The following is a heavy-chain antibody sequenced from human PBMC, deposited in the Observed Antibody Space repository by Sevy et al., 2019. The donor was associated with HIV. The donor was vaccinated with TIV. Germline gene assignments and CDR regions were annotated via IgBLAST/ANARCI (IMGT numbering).Heavy chain of an antibody. CDR1: GFTFRNAW. V-gene: IGHV3-15*01. D-gene: IGHD5-12*01. CDR2: IRNDPDGGTT. Sequence: GGSLRLSCTASGFTFRNAWMTWVRQVPGKGLEWVGRIRNDPDGGTTDYAAPVRDSFTISRGDSKNTMYLQMNSMKSENTAVYYSSTDIVVQSGYSYDFSTFYPGLPHKSGADVWGQGTTVTVSS. J-gene: IGHJ6*02. CDR3: STDIVVQSGYSYDFSTFYPGLPHKSGADV.